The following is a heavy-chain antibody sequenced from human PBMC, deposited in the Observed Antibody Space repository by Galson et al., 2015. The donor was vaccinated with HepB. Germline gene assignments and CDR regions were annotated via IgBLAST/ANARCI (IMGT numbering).Heavy chain of an antibody. CDR3: AKDHPSSGWPAFDY. CDR1: GFPFRSYA. Sequence: SLRLSCAASGFPFRSYAMIWVRQAPGKGLEFVSAMSGNAAATYYADSVKGRFTISRDESTNSVFLQMDSLRADDTAVYYCAKDHPSSGWPAFDYWSQGALVIVSS. CDR2: MSGNAAAT. V-gene: IGHV3-23*01. D-gene: IGHD6-19*01. J-gene: IGHJ4*02.